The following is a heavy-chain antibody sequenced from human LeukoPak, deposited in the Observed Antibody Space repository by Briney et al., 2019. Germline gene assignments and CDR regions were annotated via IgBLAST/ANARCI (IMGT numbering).Heavy chain of an antibody. V-gene: IGHV3-23*01. CDR3: AKDGGSIVVVPAALPNWFDP. J-gene: IGHJ5*02. D-gene: IGHD2-2*02. CDR2: ISGSGGST. CDR1: GFTFSSYA. Sequence: GGSLRLSCAASGFTFSSYAMSWVRQAPGKGLEWVSAISGSGGSTYYADSVKGRFTISRDNSKNTLYLQMNSQRAEDTAVYYCAKDGGSIVVVPAALPNWFDPWGQGTLVTVSS.